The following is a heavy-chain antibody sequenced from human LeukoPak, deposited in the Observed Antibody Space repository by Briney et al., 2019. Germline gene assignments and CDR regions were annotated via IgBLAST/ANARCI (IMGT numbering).Heavy chain of an antibody. CDR1: GFTFSDYY. V-gene: IGHV3-11*04. D-gene: IGHD3-10*01. J-gene: IGHJ4*02. CDR2: ISSSGSTI. Sequence: GGSLRLSCAASGFTFSDYYMSWIRQAPGKGLEWVSYISSSGSTIYYADSVKGRFTISRDNSNNTLYLQMNSLRPEDTAVYYCAKTLRPMIRGVITDYWGQGTLVTVSS. CDR3: AKTLRPMIRGVITDY.